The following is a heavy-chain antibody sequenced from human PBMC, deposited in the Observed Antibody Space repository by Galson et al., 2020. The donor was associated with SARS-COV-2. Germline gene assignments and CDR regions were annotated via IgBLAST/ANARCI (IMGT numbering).Heavy chain of an antibody. J-gene: IGHJ6*03. D-gene: IGHD2-8*01. CDR3: ARGGSRPIMVCDYYYFYMDV. CDR1: AGSISSSNW. CDR2: ISHSGST. V-gene: IGHV4-4*02. Sequence: SETLSLTCAVSAGSISSSNWWSWVRQPPGKELEWIGEISHSGSTNYSPSLKSRVFMSVDTSKNQFSLKLRSVTAADTAVYYCARGGSRPIMVCDYYYFYMDVWGKGTTVTVSS.